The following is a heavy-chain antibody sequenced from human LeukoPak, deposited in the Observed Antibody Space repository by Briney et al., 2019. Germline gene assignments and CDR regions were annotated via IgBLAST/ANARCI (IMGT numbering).Heavy chain of an antibody. CDR3: ASGSGYCSGGSRYVFDY. J-gene: IGHJ4*02. Sequence: ETGGSLRLSCAASGFTFSSYGMHWVRQAPGKGLEWVAVISYDGSNKYYADSVKGRFTISRDNSKNTLYLQMNSLRAEDTAVYYCASGSGYCSGGSRYVFDYWGQGTLVTVSS. D-gene: IGHD2-15*01. V-gene: IGHV3-30*03. CDR1: GFTFSSYG. CDR2: ISYDGSNK.